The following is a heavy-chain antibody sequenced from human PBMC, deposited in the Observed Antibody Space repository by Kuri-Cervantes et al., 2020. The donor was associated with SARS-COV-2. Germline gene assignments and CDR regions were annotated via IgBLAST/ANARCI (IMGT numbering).Heavy chain of an antibody. D-gene: IGHD3-22*01. CDR2: ISSSSSYI. CDR3: ASPSSGYSGGFDY. CDR1: GFTFSSYS. Sequence: GESLKISCAASGFTFSSYSMNWVRQAPGKGLEWVSSISSSSSYIYYADSVKGRFTISRDNAKNSLYLQMNSLRAEDTAVYYRASPSSGYSGGFDYWGQGTLVTVSS. V-gene: IGHV3-21*01. J-gene: IGHJ4*02.